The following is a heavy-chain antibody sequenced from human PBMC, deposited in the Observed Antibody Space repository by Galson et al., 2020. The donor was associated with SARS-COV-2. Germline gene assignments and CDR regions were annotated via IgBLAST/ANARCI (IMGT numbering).Heavy chain of an antibody. CDR1: GYTFTSYD. V-gene: IGHV1-8*01. CDR2: MNPNSGNT. J-gene: IGHJ4*02. CDR3: ARGLYRTSLLKNYYFDY. Sequence: ASVKVSCKASGYTFTSYDINWVRQATGQGLEWMGWMNPNSGNTGYAQKFQGRVTMTRNTSISTAYMELSSLRSEDTAVHYCARGLYRTSLLKNYYFDYWGQGTLVTVSS.